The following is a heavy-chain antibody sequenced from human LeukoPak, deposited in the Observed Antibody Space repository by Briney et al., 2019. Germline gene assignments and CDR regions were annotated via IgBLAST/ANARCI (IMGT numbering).Heavy chain of an antibody. Sequence: ASVKVSCKASGYTFTSYGISWVRQAPGQGLEWMGWISAYNGNTNYAQKLQGRVTMTTDTSTSTAYMELRSLRSEDTAVYYCARDTAAPGESLVWGQGTLVTVSS. V-gene: IGHV1-18*01. CDR2: ISAYNGNT. J-gene: IGHJ4*02. CDR3: ARDTAAPGESLV. D-gene: IGHD6-13*01. CDR1: GYTFTSYG.